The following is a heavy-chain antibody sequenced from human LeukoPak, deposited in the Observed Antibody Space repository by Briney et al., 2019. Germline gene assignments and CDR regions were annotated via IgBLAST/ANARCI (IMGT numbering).Heavy chain of an antibody. CDR2: ITGGGDT. D-gene: IGHD3-10*01. CDR1: GFTFVNSA. Sequence: PGGSLRLSCAASGFTFVNSAMGWVRQAPGKGLEWVSSITGGGDTYYADSVRGRFTISRDNYRNTLYLQMNSLRAEDTDVYYCARGSTPGNGYYFDYWGQGTLVTVSS. V-gene: IGHV3-23*01. CDR3: ARGSTPGNGYYFDY. J-gene: IGHJ4*02.